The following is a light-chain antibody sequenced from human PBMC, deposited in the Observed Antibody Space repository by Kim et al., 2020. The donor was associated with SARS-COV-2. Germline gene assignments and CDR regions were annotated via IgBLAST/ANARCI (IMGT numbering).Light chain of an antibody. Sequence: DIQMSQSPSTLSASVGDRVTITCRASQTIGTWLAWYQQKPEKAPKLLIYDASSLESGVPSRFSGSGSGTDFTLTIPSLQPDDFATYYCQQYKTYPCTFGQGTKLEI. J-gene: IGKJ2*02. CDR3: QQYKTYPCT. CDR1: QTIGTW. CDR2: DAS. V-gene: IGKV1-5*01.